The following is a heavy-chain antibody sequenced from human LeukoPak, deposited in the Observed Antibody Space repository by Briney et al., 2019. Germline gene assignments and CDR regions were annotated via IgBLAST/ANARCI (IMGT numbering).Heavy chain of an antibody. CDR3: ARDYGYCSGGSCYDWFDL. D-gene: IGHD2-15*01. V-gene: IGHV4-30-2*01. CDR1: GGSISSDDYS. CDR2: IYHSGST. Sequence: SQTLSLTCAVSGGSISSDDYSWSWIRQPPGKGLEWIGYIYHSGSTYYNPSLKSRVTISVDRSKNQFSLKLSSVTAADTAVYYCARDYGYCSGGSCYDWFDLWGQGTLVTVSS. J-gene: IGHJ5*02.